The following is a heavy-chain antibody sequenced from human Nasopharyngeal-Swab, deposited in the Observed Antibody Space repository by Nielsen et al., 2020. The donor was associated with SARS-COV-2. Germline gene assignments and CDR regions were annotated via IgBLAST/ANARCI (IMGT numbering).Heavy chain of an antibody. CDR1: GGSIGSYY. Sequence: SETLSLTCTISGGSIGSYYWTWIRQHPGKGLEWIGCIYYSGSTDYNQSLKSRLTISLDTSKNQFFLRLSSVTAADTAVYYCARGGSTGWNPFDDWGPGTLVTVSS. D-gene: IGHD6-19*01. J-gene: IGHJ4*02. CDR2: IYYSGST. CDR3: ARGGSTGWNPFDD. V-gene: IGHV4-31*03.